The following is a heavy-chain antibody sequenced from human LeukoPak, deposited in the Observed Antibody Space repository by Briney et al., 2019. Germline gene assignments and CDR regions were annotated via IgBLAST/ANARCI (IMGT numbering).Heavy chain of an antibody. D-gene: IGHD3-22*01. Sequence: GESLEISCKGSGYSFTSYWIGWVRQMPGKGLEWMGIIYPGDSDTRYSPSFQGQVTISADKSISTAYLQWSSLKASDTAMYYCARQAVDYDSSGYYNDYWGQGTLVTVSS. CDR3: ARQAVDYDSSGYYNDY. CDR2: IYPGDSDT. V-gene: IGHV5-51*01. CDR1: GYSFTSYW. J-gene: IGHJ4*02.